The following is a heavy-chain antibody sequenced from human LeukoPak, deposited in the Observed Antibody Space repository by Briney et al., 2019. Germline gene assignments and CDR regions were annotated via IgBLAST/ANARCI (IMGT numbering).Heavy chain of an antibody. J-gene: IGHJ4*02. D-gene: IGHD2-15*01. CDR2: ISSSSNTI. V-gene: IGHV3-48*01. CDR3: ARGDCSGGSCYLSQTTIDY. CDR1: GFTFSSYS. Sequence: AGGSLRLSCAASGFTFSSYSMNWVRQAPGKGLEWVSYISSSSNTIYYADSVKGRFTISRDNAKNSLYLQMNSLRAEDTAVYYCARGDCSGGSCYLSQTTIDYWGQGTLVTVSS.